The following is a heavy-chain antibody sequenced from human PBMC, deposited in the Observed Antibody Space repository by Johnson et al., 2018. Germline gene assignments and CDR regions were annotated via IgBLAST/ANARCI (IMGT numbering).Heavy chain of an antibody. D-gene: IGHD3-22*01. CDR2: ISYDGSNK. J-gene: IGHJ6*02. V-gene: IGHV3-30*18. Sequence: QLVESGGGVVQPGRSLRLSCAASGFTFSNYGMHWVRQAPGKGLEWVAVISYDGSNKSYADSVKGRFTISRDNSKNTLYLQMNSLRAEDTAVYYCAKDLLSLVVVMKGGSYYYGMDVWGQGTTVTVSS. CDR3: AKDLLSLVVVMKGGSYYYGMDV. CDR1: GFTFSNYG.